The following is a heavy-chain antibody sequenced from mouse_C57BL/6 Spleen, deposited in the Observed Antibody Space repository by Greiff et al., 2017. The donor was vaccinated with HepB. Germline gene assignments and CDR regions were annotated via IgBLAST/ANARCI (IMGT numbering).Heavy chain of an antibody. D-gene: IGHD2-2*01. CDR3: AMVSGPDYFDY. CDR1: GFTFSSYA. Sequence: EVKVVESGAGLVKPGGSLKLSCAASGFTFSSYAMSWVRQTPEKRLEWVAYISSGGDYIYYADTVKGRVTISRDNARITLYLQTSSLKSEDTAMYYCAMVSGPDYFDYWGQGTTLTVSS. J-gene: IGHJ2*01. CDR2: ISSGGDYI. V-gene: IGHV5S21*01.